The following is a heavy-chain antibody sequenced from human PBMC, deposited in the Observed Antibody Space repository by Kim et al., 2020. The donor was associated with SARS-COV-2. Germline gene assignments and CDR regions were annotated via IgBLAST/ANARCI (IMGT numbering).Heavy chain of an antibody. CDR2: IYSDSTT. CDR1: GFTFSTYA. V-gene: IGHV3-23*05. CDR3: AKWGGGDLVEVPPSRGGDY. D-gene: IGHD2-2*01. J-gene: IGHJ4*02. Sequence: GGSLRLSCAAPGFTFSTYAMSWVRQAPGKGLEWVSGIYSDSTTKYAPSVKGRFTISRDNSQSALYLHMKSLRAEDTAVYYCAKWGGGDLVEVPPSRGGDYWGQGALVTVSS.